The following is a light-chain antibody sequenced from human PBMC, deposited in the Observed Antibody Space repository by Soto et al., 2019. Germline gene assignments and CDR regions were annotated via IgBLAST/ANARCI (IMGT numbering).Light chain of an antibody. Sequence: QSALTQPASVSGSPGRSITISCTGTSTDIGTYNSVSWYQHHPGKAPKLLIFEVIDRPSGVSDRFSGSKSGNTASLTISGLQAEDEADYFCCSYAGRSNVFGGGIKLTVL. CDR1: STDIGTYNS. V-gene: IGLV2-23*02. CDR2: EVI. CDR3: CSYAGRSNV. J-gene: IGLJ3*02.